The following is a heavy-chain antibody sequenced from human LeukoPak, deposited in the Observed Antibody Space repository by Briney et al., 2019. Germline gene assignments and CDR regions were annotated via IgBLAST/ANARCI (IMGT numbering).Heavy chain of an antibody. J-gene: IGHJ4*02. Sequence: SETLSLTCTVSGGSISSYYWSWIRQPPGKGLEWIGYIYYSGSTNYNPSLKSRVTISVDTSKNQFSLKLSSVTAADTAVYYCARLGYYYDSSGYYDYWGQGTLVTVSS. CDR1: GGSISSYY. CDR2: IYYSGST. V-gene: IGHV4-59*08. D-gene: IGHD3-22*01. CDR3: ARLGYYYDSSGYYDY.